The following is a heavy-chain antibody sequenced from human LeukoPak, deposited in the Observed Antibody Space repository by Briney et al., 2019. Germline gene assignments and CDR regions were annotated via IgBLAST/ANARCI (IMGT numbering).Heavy chain of an antibody. CDR3: AGGTSTPDAFDI. V-gene: IGHV3-30*02. CDR1: GFTFSSYG. D-gene: IGHD2-2*01. CDR2: IRYDGSNK. Sequence: GGSLRLSCAASGFTFSSYGMHWVRQAPGKGLEWVAFIRYDGSNKYYADSVKGRFTISRDNSKNTLYLQMNSLRAEDTAVYYCAGGTSTPDAFDIWGQGTMVTVSS. J-gene: IGHJ3*02.